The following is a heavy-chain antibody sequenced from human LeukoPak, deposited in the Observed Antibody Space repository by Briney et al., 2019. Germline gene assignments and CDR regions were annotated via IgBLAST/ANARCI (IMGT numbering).Heavy chain of an antibody. CDR1: GGSFSGYY. D-gene: IGHD1-14*01. J-gene: IGHJ6*03. Sequence: PSETLSLTCAVYGGSFSGYYWSWIRQPPGKGLEWIGEINHSGSTNYNPSRKSRVTISVDTSKNQFSLKLSSVTAADTAVYYCARGFNHYMDVWGKGTTVTVSS. CDR2: INHSGST. V-gene: IGHV4-34*01. CDR3: ARGFNHYMDV.